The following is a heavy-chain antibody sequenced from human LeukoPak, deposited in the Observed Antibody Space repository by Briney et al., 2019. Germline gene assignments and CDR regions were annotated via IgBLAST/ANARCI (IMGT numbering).Heavy chain of an antibody. J-gene: IGHJ4*02. Sequence: GGSLRLSCAASGFTFTSYGMHWVRQAPGKGLEWVAVIWYDGSKKYYADSVKGRFTISRDTSKNTRYLQMSSLRAEDTAVYSCARDAYYGSGSYYPGYWGQGTLVTVSS. D-gene: IGHD3-10*01. V-gene: IGHV3-33*01. CDR2: IWYDGSKK. CDR1: GFTFTSYG. CDR3: ARDAYYGSGSYYPGY.